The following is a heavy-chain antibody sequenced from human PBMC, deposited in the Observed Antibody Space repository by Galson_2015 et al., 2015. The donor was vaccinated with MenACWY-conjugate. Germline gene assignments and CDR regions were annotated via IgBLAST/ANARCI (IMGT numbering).Heavy chain of an antibody. J-gene: IGHJ3*02. Sequence: SLRLSCAGSGFTFSSYWMTWVRQAPGQGLEWEANIKKDGSGENYVGSEKARFTISRDNARNLLYLEMNSLRAADTAVYYCARESGWRGYNADAFDIWGQGTMVSVSS. CDR2: IKKDGSGE. V-gene: IGHV3-7*03. CDR1: GFTFSSYW. D-gene: IGHD5-24*01. CDR3: ARESGWRGYNADAFDI.